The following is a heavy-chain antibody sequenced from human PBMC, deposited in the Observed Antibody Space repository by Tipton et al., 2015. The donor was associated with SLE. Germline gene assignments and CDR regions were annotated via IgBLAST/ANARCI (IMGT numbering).Heavy chain of an antibody. CDR1: GGSFSGYY. D-gene: IGHD5-24*01. V-gene: IGHV4-34*01. Sequence: TLSLTCAVYGGSFSGYYWSRIRQPPGKGLEWIGEINHSGSTNYNPSLKSRVTISVDTSKNQFSLKLSSVTAADTAVYYCAIFSRDGYNPEDYWGQGTLVTVSS. CDR3: AIFSRDGYNPEDY. J-gene: IGHJ4*02. CDR2: INHSGST.